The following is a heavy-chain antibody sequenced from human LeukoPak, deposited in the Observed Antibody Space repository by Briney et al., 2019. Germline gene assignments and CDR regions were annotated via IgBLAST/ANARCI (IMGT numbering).Heavy chain of an antibody. D-gene: IGHD6-25*01. CDR1: GFTFSNKN. J-gene: IGHJ4*02. V-gene: IGHV3-66*02. CDR2: IYSGDTT. Sequence: GGSLRLSCAASGFTFSNKNMNWVRQAPGKGLEWVSLIYSGDTTYYAESVKGRFTISRDNSKDTLYLQMNSLRVEDTAVYYCARGAAFDHWGQGTLVTVSS. CDR3: ARGAAFDH.